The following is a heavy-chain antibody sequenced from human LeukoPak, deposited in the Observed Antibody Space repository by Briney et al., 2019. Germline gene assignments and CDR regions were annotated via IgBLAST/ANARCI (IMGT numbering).Heavy chain of an antibody. CDR3: ARLSGDYLSVLPDY. J-gene: IGHJ4*02. V-gene: IGHV4-59*01. CDR1: GGSISSYY. Sequence: SETLSLTCTVSGGSISSYYWSWIRQPPGKGLEWIGYIYYSGSTNYNPSLKSRVTMSVDTSKNQFSLKLSSVTAADTAVYYCARLSGDYLSVLPDYWGQGTLVTVSS. D-gene: IGHD4-17*01. CDR2: IYYSGST.